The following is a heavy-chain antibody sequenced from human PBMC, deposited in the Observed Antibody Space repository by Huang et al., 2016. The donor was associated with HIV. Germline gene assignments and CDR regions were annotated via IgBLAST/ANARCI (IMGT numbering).Heavy chain of an antibody. CDR2: IYYSGST. CDR1: GGSIRSDNYY. CDR3: ARLPGSITMIRGVITDPY. Sequence: QLQLQESGPGLVKPSETLSLTCTVSGGSIRSDNYYWGWIRQPPGKGLEWIESIYYSGSTYYNPSLKRRVTITVDTSKKHFSLRMRSVTAADTAVYYCARLPGSITMIRGVITDPYWGQGTLVTVSS. J-gene: IGHJ4*02. V-gene: IGHV4-39*02. D-gene: IGHD3-10*01.